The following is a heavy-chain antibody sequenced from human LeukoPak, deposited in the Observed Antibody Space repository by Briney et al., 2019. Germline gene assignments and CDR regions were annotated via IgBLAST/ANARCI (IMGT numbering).Heavy chain of an antibody. CDR1: GFTFSSYA. V-gene: IGHV3-23*01. J-gene: IGHJ3*02. CDR2: MSGSGGST. D-gene: IGHD2-15*01. CDR3: AKSMKWWDAFDI. Sequence: GGSLRLSCAASGFTFSSYAMSWVRQAPGKGLGLGSAMSGSGGSTSYADAVRGRFTIYSDYSKNTMYLQMNSLRAEDTAVYYCAKSMKWWDAFDIWGQGTMVTVSS.